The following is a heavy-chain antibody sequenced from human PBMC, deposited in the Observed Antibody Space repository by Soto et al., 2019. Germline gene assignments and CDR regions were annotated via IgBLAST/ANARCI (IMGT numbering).Heavy chain of an antibody. CDR3: AEGGWPDEDSYYFDY. CDR1: GGSISRSSYY. D-gene: IGHD6-19*01. Sequence: QLQLQESGPVLVKPSETLSLTCTVSGGSISRSSYYWGWIRQPPGKGLEWIGSINYSGSTYYNPSLKSRLTISVDTSKNQFSQKLTSLTAADTAVYYCAEGGWPDEDSYYFDYWGQGTLVTVSS. CDR2: INYSGST. V-gene: IGHV4-39*01. J-gene: IGHJ4*02.